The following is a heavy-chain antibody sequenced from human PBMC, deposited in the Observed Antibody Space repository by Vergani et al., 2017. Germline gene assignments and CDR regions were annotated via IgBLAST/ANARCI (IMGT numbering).Heavy chain of an antibody. D-gene: IGHD2-15*01. CDR3: ARGQNCSGGSCYSVLAGFDY. J-gene: IGHJ4*02. CDR1: GGSISSYY. CDR2: IYTSGST. Sequence: QVQLQESGPGLVKPSETLSLTCTVSGGSISSYYWSWIRQPAGKGLEWIGRIYTSGSTNYNPSLKSRVTISVDTSKNQFSLKLSSVTAADTAVYYCARGQNCSGGSCYSVLAGFDYWGQGTLVTVSS. V-gene: IGHV4-4*07.